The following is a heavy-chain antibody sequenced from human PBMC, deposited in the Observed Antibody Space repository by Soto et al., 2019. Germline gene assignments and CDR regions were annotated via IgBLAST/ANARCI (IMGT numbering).Heavy chain of an antibody. CDR1: GGSISSYY. Sequence: LSLTCTVSGGSISSYYWIWIRQPPGKGLEWIGYISYSGSTNYNPSLKSRPTISVDTSKNQFSLKLRSVTAADTAVYYCARASPYGDYALDYWGQGTLVTVSS. D-gene: IGHD4-17*01. V-gene: IGHV4-59*01. J-gene: IGHJ4*02. CDR2: ISYSGST. CDR3: ARASPYGDYALDY.